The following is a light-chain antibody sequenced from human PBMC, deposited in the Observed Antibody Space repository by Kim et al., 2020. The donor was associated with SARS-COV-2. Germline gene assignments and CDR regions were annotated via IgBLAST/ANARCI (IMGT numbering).Light chain of an antibody. V-gene: IGKV3-11*01. J-gene: IGKJ5*01. Sequence: TLCFVAGHRAPLSGRASQCVGTYVAWYQQKPGPAPRLLIYDASKRATVIPARFRGGGAGTDFTLTIGTLGPEDSAVYYCQQRGNFGQGTRLEIK. CDR2: DAS. CDR1: QCVGTY. CDR3: QQRGN.